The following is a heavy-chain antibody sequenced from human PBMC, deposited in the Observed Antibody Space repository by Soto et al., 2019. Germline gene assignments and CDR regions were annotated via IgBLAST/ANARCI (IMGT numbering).Heavy chain of an antibody. CDR2: IYYNGIT. J-gene: IGHJ4*02. D-gene: IGHD3-3*02. V-gene: IGHV4-59*01. CDR3: ARVSPLGRHFDY. CDR1: GGSISRFY. Sequence: SETLSLTCTVSGGSISRFYWSWIRQPPGKGLEWIGYIYYNGITSYNPSLKSRVIISVDTSKNHFSLELSSVTAADTAMYYCARVSPLGRHFDYWGQGRLVTVSS.